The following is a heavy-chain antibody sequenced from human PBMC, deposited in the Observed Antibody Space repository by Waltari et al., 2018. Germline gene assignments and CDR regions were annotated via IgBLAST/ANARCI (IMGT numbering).Heavy chain of an antibody. CDR3: ARGVVGRIAVAGKARGHFDL. J-gene: IGHJ2*01. D-gene: IGHD6-19*01. V-gene: IGHV1-69*08. CDR2: IIPIFGTA. Sequence: QVQLVQSGAEVKKPGSSVKVSCTASGGTFSSYAISWVRQAPGQGLEWMGRIIPIFGTANYAQKFQGRVTITADKSTSTAYMELSSLRSEDTAVYYCARGVVGRIAVAGKARGHFDLWGRGTLVTVSS. CDR1: GGTFSSYA.